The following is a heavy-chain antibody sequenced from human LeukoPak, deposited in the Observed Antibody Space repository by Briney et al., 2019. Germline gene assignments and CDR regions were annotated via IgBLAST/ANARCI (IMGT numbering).Heavy chain of an antibody. Sequence: GGSLRLSCAASGFTFSSYWMSWVRQAPGKGLEWVANIKRDGSEKYYVDSVKGRFTISRDNAENSLYLQMNSLRAEDTAIYYCARDGGSTFYSSSSSPGRYWGQGTLVTVSS. D-gene: IGHD6-6*01. V-gene: IGHV3-7*01. J-gene: IGHJ4*02. CDR3: ARDGGSTFYSSSSSPGRY. CDR2: IKRDGSEK. CDR1: GFTFSSYW.